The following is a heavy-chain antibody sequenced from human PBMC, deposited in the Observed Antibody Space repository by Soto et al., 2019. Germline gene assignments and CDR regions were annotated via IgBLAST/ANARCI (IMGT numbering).Heavy chain of an antibody. CDR2: MYYSGST. D-gene: IGHD1-26*01. J-gene: IGHJ4*02. Sequence: PSETLSLTCTVSGGSITTYYWSWIRQPPGKGLEWIGYMYYSGSTSYNPSLKSRVTISVDTSKKQFSLKLSSVTAADTAVYYSAGGTYWYYFDHWGQGTPVTVSS. V-gene: IGHV4-59*01. CDR1: GGSITTYY. CDR3: AGGTYWYYFDH.